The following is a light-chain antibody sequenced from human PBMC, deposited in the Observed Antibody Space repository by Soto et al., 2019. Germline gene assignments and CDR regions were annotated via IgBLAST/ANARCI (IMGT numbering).Light chain of an antibody. CDR2: GNS. V-gene: IGLV1-40*01. CDR1: SSNIGAGYD. CDR3: QSYDSSLSVWV. Sequence: QSVLTQPPSVSGAPVQRVTISCTGRSSNIGAGYDVHWYQQLPGTAPKLLIYGNSNRPSGVPDRFSGSKSGTSASLAITGLQAEDEADYYCQSYDSSLSVWVFGGGTKLPVL. J-gene: IGLJ3*02.